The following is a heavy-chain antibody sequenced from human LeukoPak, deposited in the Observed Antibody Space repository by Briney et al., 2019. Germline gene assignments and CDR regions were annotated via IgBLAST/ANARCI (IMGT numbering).Heavy chain of an antibody. J-gene: IGHJ5*02. V-gene: IGHV4-30-4*01. D-gene: IGHD3-16*01. CDR1: GGSISSGDYY. CDR2: IYYSGST. CDR3: ARHRSLGREKSFDP. Sequence: PSETLSLTCTVSGGSISSGDYYWSWIRQPPGKGLEWIGYIYYSGSTYYNPSLKSRVTISVDTSKNQFSLKLSSVTAADTAVYYCARHRSLGREKSFDPWGQGTLVTVSS.